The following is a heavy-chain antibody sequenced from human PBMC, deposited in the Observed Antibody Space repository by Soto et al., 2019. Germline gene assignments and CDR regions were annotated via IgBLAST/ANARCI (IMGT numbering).Heavy chain of an antibody. D-gene: IGHD3-10*01. V-gene: IGHV3-53*01. CDR1: GFTVSSNY. Sequence: GGSLRLSCAASGFTVSSNYMSWVRQAPGKGLEWVSVIYSGGSTYYADSVKGRFTISRDNSKNTLYLQMNSLRAEDTAVYYCARVRRITMVRGVRPYYYYGMDVWGQGTTVTVSS. CDR2: IYSGGST. CDR3: ARVRRITMVRGVRPYYYYGMDV. J-gene: IGHJ6*02.